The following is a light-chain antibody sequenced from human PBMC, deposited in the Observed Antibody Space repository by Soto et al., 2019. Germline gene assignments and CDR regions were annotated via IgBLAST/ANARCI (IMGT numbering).Light chain of an antibody. CDR2: DAS. CDR3: QQRSNRIT. CDR1: QSVSSY. V-gene: IGKV3-11*01. Sequence: EIVLTQSPGTLSLSPGEIATLSSRASQSVSSYLACYKQKPGQAPRLLIYDASNRATGIPARFSGGGSGTDSTLTISSLEPEDFAVYYCQQRSNRITFGQGTKVDIK. J-gene: IGKJ1*01.